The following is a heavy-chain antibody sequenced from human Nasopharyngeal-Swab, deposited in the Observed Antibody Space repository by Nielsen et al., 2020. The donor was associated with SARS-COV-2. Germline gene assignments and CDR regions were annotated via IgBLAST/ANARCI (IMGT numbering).Heavy chain of an antibody. J-gene: IGHJ4*02. V-gene: IGHV4-39*07. D-gene: IGHD4-23*01. CDR1: GGSISSSSYY. CDR3: ARDTLYGGSDY. CDR2: IYYSGST. Sequence: GSLRLSCTVSGGSISSSSYYWGWIRQPPGKGLEWIGSIYYSGSTYYNPSLKSRVTISVDTSKNQFSLKLSSVTAADTAVYYCARDTLYGGSDYWGQGTLVTVSS.